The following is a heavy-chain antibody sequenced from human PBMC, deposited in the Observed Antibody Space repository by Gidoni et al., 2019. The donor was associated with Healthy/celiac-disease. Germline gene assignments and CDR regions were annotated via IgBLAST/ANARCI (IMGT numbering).Heavy chain of an antibody. CDR1: GYPFTTYA. CDR2: INAGNGNT. Sequence: QVQLVQSGAEVKKPGAPVKVSCKASGYPFTTYARHWVRQAPGQRLEWMGWINAGNGNTKYSQKFQGRVTITRDTAASTAYMELSSLRSEETAVYYCARSYYYDSSGYRDWGQGTLVTVSS. D-gene: IGHD3-22*01. J-gene: IGHJ4*02. CDR3: ARSYYYDSSGYRD. V-gene: IGHV1-3*01.